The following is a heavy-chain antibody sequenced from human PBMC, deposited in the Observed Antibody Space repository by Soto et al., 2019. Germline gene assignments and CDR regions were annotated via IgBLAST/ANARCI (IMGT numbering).Heavy chain of an antibody. V-gene: IGHV3-33*01. CDR1: GFSFSSYG. CDR2: IWCDGSNK. J-gene: IGHJ6*02. Sequence: QVQLVESGGGVVQPGRSLRLSCAASGFSFSSYGMHWVRQAPGKGLEWVAVIWCDGSNKYYADSVRGRFTISRDNSNNTLYLQMNSLRVEDTAVYFCARSTLGYYYGMDVWGQGPTVIVSS. D-gene: IGHD3-16*01. CDR3: ARSTLGYYYGMDV.